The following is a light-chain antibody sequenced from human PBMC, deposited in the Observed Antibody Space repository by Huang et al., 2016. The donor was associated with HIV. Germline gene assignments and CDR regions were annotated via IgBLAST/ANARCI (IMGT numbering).Light chain of an antibody. CDR3: QQRKYWPPIT. CDR1: QSVNSY. J-gene: IGKJ5*01. CDR2: DAS. Sequence: ETVLTQSPATLSLSPGERATLSCRASQSVNSYLAWYQQKPGQTPRLLIYDASNRATGIPARFSDSGSGTDFTLTISSLEPEDFAVYYCQQRKYWPPITFGQGTRLEIK. V-gene: IGKV3-11*01.